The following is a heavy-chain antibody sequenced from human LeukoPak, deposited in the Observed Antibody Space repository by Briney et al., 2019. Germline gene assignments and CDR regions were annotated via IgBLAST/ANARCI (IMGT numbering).Heavy chain of an antibody. CDR3: EGYDSSGYLAFDY. D-gene: IGHD3-22*01. Sequence: GGSLRLSCAASGFTFSGYGMHWVRQPPGKGLEWVSAISGSGGSTYYADSVKGRFTISRDNSKNTLYLQMNSLRAEDTAVYYCEGYDSSGYLAFDYWGQGTLVTVSS. J-gene: IGHJ4*02. CDR1: GFTFSGYG. CDR2: ISGSGGST. V-gene: IGHV3-23*01.